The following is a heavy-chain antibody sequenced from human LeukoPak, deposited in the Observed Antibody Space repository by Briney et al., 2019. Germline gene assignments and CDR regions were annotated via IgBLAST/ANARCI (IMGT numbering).Heavy chain of an antibody. CDR2: TSDRGDYT. Sequence: GGSLRLSCTASGFSFSEYYMSWIRQAPGKGLEWVSGTSDRGDYTYYADSVKGRFTISRDTSKNTLYLQMNSLRAEDTALYFCAKKAQYDGHYPLDYWGQGTLVTVSA. V-gene: IGHV3-23*01. CDR3: AKKAQYDGHYPLDY. D-gene: IGHD4/OR15-4a*01. CDR1: GFSFSEYY. J-gene: IGHJ4*02.